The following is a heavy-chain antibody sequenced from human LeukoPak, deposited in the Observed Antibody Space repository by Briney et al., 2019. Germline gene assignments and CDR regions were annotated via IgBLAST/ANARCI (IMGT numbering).Heavy chain of an antibody. CDR1: GGSISSGGYY. V-gene: IGHV4-31*03. J-gene: IGHJ4*02. CDR3: ARCYSSSCYYFDY. D-gene: IGHD6-13*01. CDR2: SNYSGST. Sequence: SETLSLTCTFSGGSISSGGYYWSWIRQHPGKGLEWIGYSNYSGSTYYNPSLKSRVTISVDTSKNQYSLKLSSVTAADTAVYYCARCYSSSCYYFDYWGQGTLVTVSS.